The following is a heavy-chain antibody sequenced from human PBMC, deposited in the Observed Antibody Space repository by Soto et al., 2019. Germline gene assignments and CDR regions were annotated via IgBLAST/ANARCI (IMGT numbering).Heavy chain of an antibody. Sequence: SENLCITSIISVGCISIYYWSWIRQPPGRGLEWIGYIYYSGSTNYNPSLKSRVTISVDTSKNQFSLKLRSVTAADTAVYYCAREGASLWFAELSWFDPWGQGTLVTVSS. D-gene: IGHD3-10*01. CDR3: AREGASLWFAELSWFDP. CDR1: VGCISIYY. V-gene: IGHV4-59*01. CDR2: IYYSGST. J-gene: IGHJ5*02.